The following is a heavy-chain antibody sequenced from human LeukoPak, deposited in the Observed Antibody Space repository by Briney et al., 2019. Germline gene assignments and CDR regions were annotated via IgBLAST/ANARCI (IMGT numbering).Heavy chain of an antibody. J-gene: IGHJ4*02. Sequence: QSGGSLRLSCAASGFTFSSYGMHWVRQAPGKGLEWVAVISYDGSNKYYADSVKGRFTISRDNSKNTLYLQMNSLRAEDTAVYYCAREWKCNYWGQGTLVTVSS. V-gene: IGHV3-30*19. D-gene: IGHD1-1*01. CDR1: GFTFSSYG. CDR2: ISYDGSNK. CDR3: AREWKCNY.